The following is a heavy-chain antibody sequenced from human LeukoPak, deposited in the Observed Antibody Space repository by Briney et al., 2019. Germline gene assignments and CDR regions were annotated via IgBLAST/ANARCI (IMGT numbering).Heavy chain of an antibody. CDR2: ISGSGGST. CDR1: GFTFSSYA. Sequence: GGSLRLSCAASGFTFSSYAMSWVRQAPGKGLEWVSAISGSGGSTYYADSVKGRFTTSRDNAKNSLYLQMNSLRAEDTAVYYCARDQGAVAPDYWGQGTLVTVSS. J-gene: IGHJ4*02. D-gene: IGHD6-19*01. CDR3: ARDQGAVAPDY. V-gene: IGHV3-23*01.